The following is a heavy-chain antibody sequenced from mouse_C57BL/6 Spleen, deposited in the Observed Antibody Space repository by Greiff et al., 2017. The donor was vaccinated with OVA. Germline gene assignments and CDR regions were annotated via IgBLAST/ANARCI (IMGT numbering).Heavy chain of an antibody. D-gene: IGHD1-1*01. Sequence: VQLQQSGAELVKPGASVKISCKASGYAFSSYWMNWVKQRPGKGLEWIGQIYPGDGDTNYNGKFKGKATLTADKSSSTAYMQLSSLTSEDSAVYFCARWRIQVITTVVEYWYIDDWGTGTTVTVSS. V-gene: IGHV1-80*01. CDR3: ARWRIQVITTVVEYWYIDD. CDR2: IYPGDGDT. CDR1: GYAFSSYW. J-gene: IGHJ1*03.